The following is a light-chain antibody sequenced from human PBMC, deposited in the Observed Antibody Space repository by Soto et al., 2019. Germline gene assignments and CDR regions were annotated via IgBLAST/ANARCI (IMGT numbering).Light chain of an antibody. CDR1: QSVGTY. Sequence: NVLTQSPATLSLSPGERATLSCRASQSVGTYFAWYQQKPGQAPRLLIYDSSNRATGIPARFSGSGSGTDFTLTISSLEPEDFAVYYCQQRSDWPSTFGGGTKVEIK. CDR2: DSS. J-gene: IGKJ4*01. V-gene: IGKV3-11*01. CDR3: QQRSDWPST.